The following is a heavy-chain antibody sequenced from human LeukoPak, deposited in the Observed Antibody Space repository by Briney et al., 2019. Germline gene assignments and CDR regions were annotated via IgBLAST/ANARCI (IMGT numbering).Heavy chain of an antibody. J-gene: IGHJ4*02. D-gene: IGHD3-10*01. CDR3: AREVGAGSYYAMEN. CDR2: MRYDGSNR. Sequence: HAGGSLRLSCAASGLTFSSYGMHWVRQAPGKGLEWVAFMRYDGSNRNYADSVKGRFTISRDNSKNTLYLQMNSLRAEDTAVYYCAREVGAGSYYAMENWGQGTLVTVSS. CDR1: GLTFSSYG. V-gene: IGHV3-30*02.